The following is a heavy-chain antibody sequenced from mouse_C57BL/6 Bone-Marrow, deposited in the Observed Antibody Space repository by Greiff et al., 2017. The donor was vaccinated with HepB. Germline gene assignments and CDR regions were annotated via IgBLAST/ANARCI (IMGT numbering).Heavy chain of an antibody. CDR3: AKNWDEKFAY. CDR2: ISSGSSTI. CDR1: GFTFSDYG. D-gene: IGHD4-1*01. Sequence: EVKLVESGGGLVKPGGSLKLSCAASGFTFSDYGMHWVRQAPEKGLEWVAYISSGSSTIYYADTVKGRFTISRDNAKNTLFLQMTSLRSEDTAMYYCAKNWDEKFAYWGQGTLVTVSA. J-gene: IGHJ3*01. V-gene: IGHV5-17*01.